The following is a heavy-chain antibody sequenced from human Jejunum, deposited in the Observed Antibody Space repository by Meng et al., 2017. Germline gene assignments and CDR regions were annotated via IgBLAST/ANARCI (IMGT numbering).Heavy chain of an antibody. D-gene: IGHD1-26*01. V-gene: IGHV4-31*03. CDR2: IYYTGGT. J-gene: IGHJ4*02. Sequence: GPGMVNTSQPLSPTCTVPCGSLSIGCYYLSWIRQHPGKGMEWIGYIYYTGGTYYNPSLRSRSIISVDTSENQFSLELSSVTSTDTAVYFCARVALEAREEVGVSRGHFDYWGQGSLVTASS. CDR3: ARVALEAREEVGVSRGHFDY. CDR1: CGSLSIGCYY.